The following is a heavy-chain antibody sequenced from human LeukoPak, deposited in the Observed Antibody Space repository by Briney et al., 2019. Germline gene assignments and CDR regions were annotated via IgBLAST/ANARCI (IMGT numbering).Heavy chain of an antibody. CDR2: IYYSGST. D-gene: IGHD3-10*01. V-gene: IGHV4-30-4*08. CDR1: GGSFSGYY. J-gene: IGHJ5*02. CDR3: ARDKAGVATVDP. Sequence: PSETLSLTCAVYGGSFSGYYWSWIRQPPGKGLEWIGYIYYSGSTYYSPSLKSRVTISVDTSRNQFSLKLNSVTAADTAVYYCARDKAGVATVDPWGQGTLVTVSS.